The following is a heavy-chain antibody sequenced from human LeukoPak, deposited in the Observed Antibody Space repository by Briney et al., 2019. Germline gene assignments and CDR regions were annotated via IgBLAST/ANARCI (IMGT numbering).Heavy chain of an antibody. CDR1: GYSISSGYY. D-gene: IGHD6-19*01. Sequence: SETLSLTCTVAGYSISSGYYWGWIRQPPGKGLEWIGSIYHSGSTYYNPSLKSRVTISVDTSKNQFSLKLSSVTAADTAVYYCAGAWSSGSDYWGQGTLVTVSS. V-gene: IGHV4-38-2*02. J-gene: IGHJ4*02. CDR2: IYHSGST. CDR3: AGAWSSGSDY.